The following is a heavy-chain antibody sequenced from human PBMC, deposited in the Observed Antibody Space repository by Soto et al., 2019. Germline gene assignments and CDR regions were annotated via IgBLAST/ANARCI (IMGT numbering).Heavy chain of an antibody. V-gene: IGHV1-18*01. CDR2: ISASNGNT. Sequence: QVQLVQSGAEVKKPGASVKVSCKASGYSFSNYGITWVRQAPGQGLEWMGWISASNGNTDYAQNFQGRVTVTTDTATSTAYMELRSRRSDDTAVYYCAKVGAPYDLLAGTFDYWGQGTLVTVSS. D-gene: IGHD3-9*01. CDR3: AKVGAPYDLLAGTFDY. J-gene: IGHJ4*02. CDR1: GYSFSNYG.